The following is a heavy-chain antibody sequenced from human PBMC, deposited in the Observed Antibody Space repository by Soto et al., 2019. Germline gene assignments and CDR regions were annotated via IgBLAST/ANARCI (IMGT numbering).Heavy chain of an antibody. Sequence: ASVKVSCKASRYTFTGHYIHWVRQAPEQGPEWMGEIGPESGATRYAQKFQGRVTMTRDTSITTVYMELNNLSPDDTAVYYCGRGRSGQIVVFYWGQGTPVTVSS. CDR1: RYTFTGHY. CDR2: IGPESGAT. V-gene: IGHV1-2*02. D-gene: IGHD1-26*01. J-gene: IGHJ4*02. CDR3: GRGRSGQIVVFY.